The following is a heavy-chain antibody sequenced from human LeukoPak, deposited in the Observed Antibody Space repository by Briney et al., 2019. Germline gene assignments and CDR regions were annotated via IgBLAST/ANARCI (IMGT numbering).Heavy chain of an antibody. Sequence: SQTLSLTCAISGDSVSSNSGTWNLIRQSPSRGLEWLGRTYYRSKWYNDYAVSVKSRISISPDTSKNQFSLQLNSVTPEDTAVYYCARGIRWLDYWGQGSLVTASS. J-gene: IGHJ4*02. CDR1: GDSVSSNSGT. CDR3: ARGIRWLDY. CDR2: TYYRSKWYN. D-gene: IGHD4-23*01. V-gene: IGHV6-1*01.